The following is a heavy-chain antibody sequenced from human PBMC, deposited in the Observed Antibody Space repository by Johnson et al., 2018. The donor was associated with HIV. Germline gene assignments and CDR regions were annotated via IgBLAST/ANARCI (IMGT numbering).Heavy chain of an antibody. V-gene: IGHV3-30*04. Sequence: QVQLVESGGGVVQHGRSLRLSCAASGFTFSSYAMHWVRQAPAKGLEWVAIISYDGGDKDYADSVTGRFTISRDNSKSTLYLQMNSLRAEDTAVYYCAKVAVATAAGGVALDIWGPGTMVIVSS. CDR2: ISYDGGDK. CDR1: GFTFSSYA. D-gene: IGHD6-13*01. CDR3: AKVAVATAAGGVALDI. J-gene: IGHJ3*02.